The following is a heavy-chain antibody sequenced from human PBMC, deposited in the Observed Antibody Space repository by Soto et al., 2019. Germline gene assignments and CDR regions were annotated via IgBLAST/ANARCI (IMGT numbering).Heavy chain of an antibody. Sequence: GGSLRLSCAATGFTFDHYGMTWVRQAPGRSLEWVAGVNWNSVTTGYGDAVKGRFTAHRDNAKNSLYLEMSSLRIEDTAIYYCARGLDAFDLWGQGTWVTVSS. CDR2: VNWNSVTT. J-gene: IGHJ3*01. CDR1: GFTFDHYG. V-gene: IGHV3-20*04. CDR3: ARGLDAFDL.